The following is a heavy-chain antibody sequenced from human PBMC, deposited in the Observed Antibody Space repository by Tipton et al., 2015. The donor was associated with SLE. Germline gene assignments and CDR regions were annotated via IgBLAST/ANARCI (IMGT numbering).Heavy chain of an antibody. D-gene: IGHD1-26*01. CDR3: GRDGKEDAFDI. CDR1: DYTFTDYD. V-gene: IGHV1-18*04. CDR2: ISAYNGNA. Sequence: QVQLVQSGAEVKKPGASVKVSCKASDYTFTDYDISWVRQAPGQGLEWMGWISAYNGNANYVQTLQGRGTMTTDTSTTTAYMELRSLRSDDTAIYYCGRDGKEDAFDIWGQGTMVTVTS. J-gene: IGHJ3*02.